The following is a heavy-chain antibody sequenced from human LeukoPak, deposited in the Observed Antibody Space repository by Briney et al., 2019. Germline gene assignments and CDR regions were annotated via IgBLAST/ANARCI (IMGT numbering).Heavy chain of an antibody. Sequence: GGSLRLSCAASGFTFDDYTMHWVRQTPGKGLEWVSLISWDGGSTYYADSVKGRFTTSRDNSKNSLYLQMNSLRAEDTAVYYCARNHIAAAGTSFWFDPWGQGTLVTVSS. D-gene: IGHD6-13*01. CDR3: ARNHIAAAGTSFWFDP. CDR1: GFTFDDYT. CDR2: ISWDGGST. J-gene: IGHJ5*02. V-gene: IGHV3-43*01.